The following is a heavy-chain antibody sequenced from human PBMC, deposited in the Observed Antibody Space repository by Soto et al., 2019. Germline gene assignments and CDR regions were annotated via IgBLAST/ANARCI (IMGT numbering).Heavy chain of an antibody. J-gene: IGHJ6*02. CDR3: AKDLNTVTTYYYYYGMDV. D-gene: IGHD4-17*01. CDR1: GFTFSSYG. CDR2: ISYDGSNK. V-gene: IGHV3-30*18. Sequence: GGSLRLSCAASGFTFSSYGMHWVRQAPGKGLEWVAVISYDGSNKYYADSVKGRFTISRDNSKNTLYLQMNSLRAEDTAVYYCAKDLNTVTTYYYYYGMDVWGQGTTVPVPS.